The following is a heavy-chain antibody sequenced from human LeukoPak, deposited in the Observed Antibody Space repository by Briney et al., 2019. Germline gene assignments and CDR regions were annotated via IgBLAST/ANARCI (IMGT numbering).Heavy chain of an antibody. V-gene: IGHV3-9*01. CDR2: ISWNSGSI. CDR1: GFTFDDYA. D-gene: IGHD5-18*01. CDR3: ASESDTAMVLGPRFDY. Sequence: GRSLRLSCAASGFTFDDYAMHWVRQAPGKGLEWVSGISWNSGSIGYADSVKGRFTISRDNAKNSLYLQMNSLRAEDTAVYYCASESDTAMVLGPRFDYWGQGTLVTVSS. J-gene: IGHJ4*02.